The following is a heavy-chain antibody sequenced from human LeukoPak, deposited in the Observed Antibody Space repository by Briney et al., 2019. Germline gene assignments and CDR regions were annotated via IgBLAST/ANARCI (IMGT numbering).Heavy chain of an antibody. CDR3: VKRGLVIRVILVGFHKEAYYFDS. J-gene: IGHJ4*02. V-gene: IGHV3-23*01. CDR2: ISDSGGRT. D-gene: IGHD3-22*01. CDR1: GITLSNYG. Sequence: PGGSLRLSCAVSGITLSNYGMSWVRQAPGKGLEWVAGISDSGGRTYYADSVKGRFTISRDNPKNTLYLQMNSLRAEDTAVYFCVKRGLVIRVILVGFHKEAYYFDSWGQGALVTVSS.